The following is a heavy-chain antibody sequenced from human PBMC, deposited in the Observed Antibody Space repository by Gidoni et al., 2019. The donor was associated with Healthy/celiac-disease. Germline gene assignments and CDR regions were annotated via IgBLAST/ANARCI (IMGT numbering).Heavy chain of an antibody. CDR1: GLTFSDYY. CDR3: ARDRYQVVPAARRFDP. Sequence: QVQLVESGGGLVKPGGSLRLSCAASGLTFSDYYMSCIRQAPGKGLGWVSYISSSGSTRYYADSVKGRFTISRDNAKNSLYLQMNSLRAEDTAVYYCARDRYQVVPAARRFDPWGQGTLVTVSS. D-gene: IGHD2-2*01. J-gene: IGHJ5*02. V-gene: IGHV3-11*01. CDR2: ISSSGSTR.